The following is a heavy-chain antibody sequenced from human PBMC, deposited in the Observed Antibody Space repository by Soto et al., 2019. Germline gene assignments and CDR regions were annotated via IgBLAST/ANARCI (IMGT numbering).Heavy chain of an antibody. Sequence: EASVKVSCKASGYTFTGYYMHWVRQAPGQGLEWMGWINPNSGGTNYAQKFQGRVTMTRDTSISTAYMELSRLRSDDTAVYYCAREPITMVRGVIPYWGQGTLVTVSS. CDR1: GYTFTGYY. V-gene: IGHV1-2*02. CDR3: AREPITMVRGVIPY. J-gene: IGHJ4*02. CDR2: INPNSGGT. D-gene: IGHD3-10*01.